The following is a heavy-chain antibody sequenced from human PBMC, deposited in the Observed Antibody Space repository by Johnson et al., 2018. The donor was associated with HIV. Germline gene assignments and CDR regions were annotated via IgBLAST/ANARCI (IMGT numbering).Heavy chain of an antibody. CDR1: GFTFRSYA. D-gene: IGHD4-17*01. CDR2: ISYDGSNK. CDR3: ARGDYGDYGRDAFDI. J-gene: IGHJ3*02. Sequence: QVQLVESGGGLVQPGGSLRLSCAASGFTFRSYAMHWVRQAPGKGLEWVAFISYDGSNKYYEDSVKGRFTISRDNSKNTLYLQMNSLRAEDSAVYYCARGDYGDYGRDAFDIWGQGALVTVSS. V-gene: IGHV3-30-3*01.